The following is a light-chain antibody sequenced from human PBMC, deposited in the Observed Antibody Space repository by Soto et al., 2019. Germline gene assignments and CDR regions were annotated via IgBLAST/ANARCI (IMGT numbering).Light chain of an antibody. J-gene: IGLJ1*01. CDR1: SSNIGAGYD. CDR2: DNN. V-gene: IGLV1-40*01. Sequence: QSVLTQPPSVSGAPGQRVTISCTGSSSNIGAGYDVHWYQQLPGTAPKLLIYDNNNRPSGVPDRFSGSKSGTSASLAVTGLQPEVESDYYYDSYTTGITRLIVLGTVTKV. CDR3: DSYTTGITRLIV.